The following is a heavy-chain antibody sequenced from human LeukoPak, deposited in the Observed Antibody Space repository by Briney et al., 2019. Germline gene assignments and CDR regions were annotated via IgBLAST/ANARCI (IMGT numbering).Heavy chain of an antibody. D-gene: IGHD3-16*02. Sequence: GGSLRLSCAASGFTFSSYEMNWVRQAPGKGLEWVSYISSSGRSINYADSVRGRFTISRDNGKNSLYLQMNSLRAEDTAVYYCARTYSWSLSRFDYWGQGTLVTVSS. J-gene: IGHJ4*02. CDR1: GFTFSSYE. V-gene: IGHV3-48*03. CDR2: ISSSGRSI. CDR3: ARTYSWSLSRFDY.